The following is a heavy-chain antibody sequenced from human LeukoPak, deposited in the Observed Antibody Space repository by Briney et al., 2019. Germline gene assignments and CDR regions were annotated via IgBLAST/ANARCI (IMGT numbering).Heavy chain of an antibody. D-gene: IGHD7-27*01. Sequence: SETLSLTCTVSGGSISSGSYHWSWIRQPAGKGLEWIGRIYTSGSTYYNPSLKSRVTISVDRSKNQFSLKLSSVTAADTAVYYCARAMGTTLFDYWGQGTLVTVSS. CDR2: IYTSGST. J-gene: IGHJ4*02. V-gene: IGHV4-61*02. CDR1: GGSISSGSYH. CDR3: ARAMGTTLFDY.